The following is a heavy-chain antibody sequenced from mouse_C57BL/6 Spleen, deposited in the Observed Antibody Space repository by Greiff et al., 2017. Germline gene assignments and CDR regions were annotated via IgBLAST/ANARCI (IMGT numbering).Heavy chain of an antibody. CDR3: ARTPTARAAWFAY. CDR2: IDPSDSYT. CDR1: GYTFTSYW. V-gene: IGHV1-69*01. J-gene: IGHJ3*01. D-gene: IGHD3-2*01. Sequence: QVQLQQPGAELVMPGASVKLSCKASGYTFTSYWMHWVKQRPGQGLEWIGEIDPSDSYTNYNQKFKGKSTLTVDKSSSTAYMQLSSLTSEDSAVYYCARTPTARAAWFAYWGQGTLVTVSA.